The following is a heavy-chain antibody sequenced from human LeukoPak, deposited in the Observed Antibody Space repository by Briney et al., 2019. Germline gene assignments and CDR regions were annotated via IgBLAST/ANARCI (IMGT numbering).Heavy chain of an antibody. CDR1: GGSFSGYY. V-gene: IGHV4-34*01. CDR3: ARGGYGSGWDYMDV. Sequence: SETLSLTCAVYGGSFSGYYWNWIRQPPGKGLEWIGGINHSGSTNYNPSLKSRVTLSVDTSKNQFSLNLSSVTAADTAVYFCARGGYGSGWDYMDVWGKGTTVPVSS. CDR2: INHSGST. D-gene: IGHD3-10*01. J-gene: IGHJ6*03.